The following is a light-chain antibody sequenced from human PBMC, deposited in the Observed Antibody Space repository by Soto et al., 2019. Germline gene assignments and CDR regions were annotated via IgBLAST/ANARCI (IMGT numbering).Light chain of an antibody. J-gene: IGLJ1*01. CDR2: EGS. CDR1: SSDVGSYNL. Sequence: QSALTQPASVSGSPGQSITISCTGTSSDVGSYNLVSWYQQHPGKDTTLMIYEGSKRLSGVSNRFSGSKSGNTASLTISGLQAEDEADYYCCSYAGSSTYVFGTGTKVTVL. CDR3: CSYAGSSTYV. V-gene: IGLV2-23*01.